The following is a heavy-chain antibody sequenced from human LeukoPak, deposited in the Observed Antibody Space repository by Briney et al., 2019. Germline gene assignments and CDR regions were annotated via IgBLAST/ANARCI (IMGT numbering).Heavy chain of an antibody. CDR3: ASHNGGYLSYFDY. D-gene: IGHD3-16*01. CDR2: IKQDGTKK. Sequence: GGSLRLSCAASGFTFNSYWMSWVRQAPGKGLEWVANIKQDGTKKYYVDSVKGRFTISRDNAKNSLYLQMNSLRAEDTAVYYCASHNGGYLSYFDYWGQGTLVTVSS. J-gene: IGHJ4*02. CDR1: GFTFNSYW. V-gene: IGHV3-7*01.